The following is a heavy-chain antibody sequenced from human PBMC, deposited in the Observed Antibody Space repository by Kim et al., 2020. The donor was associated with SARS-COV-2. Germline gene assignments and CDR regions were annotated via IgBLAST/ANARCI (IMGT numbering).Heavy chain of an antibody. J-gene: IGHJ6*02. Sequence: GGSLRLSCAASGFTFSSYAMHWVRQAPGKGLEWVAVISYDGSNKYYADSVKGRFTISRDNSKNTLYLQMNSLRAEDTAVYYCARDFPKPRITGTDDYGMDVWGQGTTVTVSS. CDR3: ARDFPKPRITGTDDYGMDV. D-gene: IGHD1-20*01. CDR1: GFTFSSYA. V-gene: IGHV3-30-3*01. CDR2: ISYDGSNK.